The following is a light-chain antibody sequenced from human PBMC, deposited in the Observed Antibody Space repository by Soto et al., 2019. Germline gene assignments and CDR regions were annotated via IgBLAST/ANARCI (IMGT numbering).Light chain of an antibody. CDR2: AAS. CDR3: QQRSNWPT. CDR1: QSVRSSY. Sequence: IVLTQSPGTLSLSPWERATLSCRASQSVRSSYLAWYQHKPGQAPRLLIYAASSRATGIPDRFSGSGSGTDFTLTISSLEPEDFAVYYCQQRSNWPTFGQGTKVDIK. J-gene: IGKJ1*01. V-gene: IGKV3D-20*02.